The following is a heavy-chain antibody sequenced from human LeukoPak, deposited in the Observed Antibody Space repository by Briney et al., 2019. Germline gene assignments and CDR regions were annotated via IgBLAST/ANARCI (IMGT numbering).Heavy chain of an antibody. J-gene: IGHJ4*02. CDR2: IKQEGSEK. CDR3: ATSAARAIES. Sequence: GGSLRLSCAASGFTFSRYWMSWVRQAPGKGLECVANIKQEGSEKYYVDSVRGRFTLSRDNAKNSLYLQMNSLRVEDTAVYYCATSAARAIESWGQGTLVTVSS. V-gene: IGHV3-7*01. CDR1: GFTFSRYW. D-gene: IGHD6-25*01.